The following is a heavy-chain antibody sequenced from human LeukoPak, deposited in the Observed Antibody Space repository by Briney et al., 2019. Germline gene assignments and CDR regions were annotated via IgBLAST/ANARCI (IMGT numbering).Heavy chain of an antibody. CDR3: AKDLRGTYAFDI. J-gene: IGHJ3*02. D-gene: IGHD1-26*01. Sequence: GGSLRLSCAASGFTFSSYGMSWVRQAPGKGLEWVSAISGSGGNTYYADSVKGRFTISRDNSKNTLYLQMNSLRAEDTAVYYCAKDLRGTYAFDIWGQGTMVTVSS. V-gene: IGHV3-23*01. CDR1: GFTFSSYG. CDR2: ISGSGGNT.